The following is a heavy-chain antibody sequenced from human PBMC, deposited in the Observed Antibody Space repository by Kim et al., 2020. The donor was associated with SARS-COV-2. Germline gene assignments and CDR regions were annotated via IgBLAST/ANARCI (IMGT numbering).Heavy chain of an antibody. V-gene: IGHV3-23*03. Sequence: DSVKGRFTISRDNSKNTLYLQMNSLRAEDTAVYYCAKTLWFGESYDAFDIWGQGTMVTVSS. J-gene: IGHJ3*02. D-gene: IGHD3-10*01. CDR3: AKTLWFGESYDAFDI.